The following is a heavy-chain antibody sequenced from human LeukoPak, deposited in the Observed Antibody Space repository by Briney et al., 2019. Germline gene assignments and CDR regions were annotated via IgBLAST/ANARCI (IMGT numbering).Heavy chain of an antibody. V-gene: IGHV1-69*13. J-gene: IGHJ4*02. CDR2: IIPIFGTA. CDR3: AREASSGYCSGGSCYA. CDR1: GGTFSSYA. D-gene: IGHD2-15*01. Sequence: ASVTVSCTASGGTFSSYAISWVRQAPGQGLEWMGGIIPIFGTANYAQKFQGRVTITADESTSTAYMELSSLRSEDTAMYYCAREASSGYCSGGSCYAWGQGTLVTVSS.